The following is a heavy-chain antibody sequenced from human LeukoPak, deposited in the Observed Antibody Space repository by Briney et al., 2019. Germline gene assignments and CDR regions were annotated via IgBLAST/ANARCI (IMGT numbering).Heavy chain of an antibody. CDR1: GGTFSSYA. V-gene: IGHV1-69*13. D-gene: IGHD6-13*01. Sequence: SVKVSCKASGGTFSSYAISWVRQAPGQGLEWMGGIIPIFGTANYAQKFQGRVTITADESTSTAYMELSSLRSEDTAVYYCARSLAAARYWFDPWGQGTLVTVSS. CDR3: ARSLAAARYWFDP. J-gene: IGHJ5*02. CDR2: IIPIFGTA.